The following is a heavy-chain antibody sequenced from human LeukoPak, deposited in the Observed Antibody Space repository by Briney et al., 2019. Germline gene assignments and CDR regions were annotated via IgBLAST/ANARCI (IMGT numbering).Heavy chain of an antibody. J-gene: IGHJ4*02. Sequence: PGGSLRLSCAASGFTFSDYYMSWIRQAPGKGLEWVSYISSSGSTTYYADSVKGRFTVSRDNSKNTLYVQMKSLRAEDTAVYYCAKDFVVVPGNVNYFDYWGQGTLVTVSS. CDR2: ISSSGSTT. V-gene: IGHV3-11*01. CDR1: GFTFSDYY. D-gene: IGHD2-21*02. CDR3: AKDFVVVPGNVNYFDY.